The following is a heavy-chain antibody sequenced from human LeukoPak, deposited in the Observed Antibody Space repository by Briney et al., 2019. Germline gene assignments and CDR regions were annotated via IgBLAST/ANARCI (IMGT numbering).Heavy chain of an antibody. CDR3: ARGGDSSGWYTYYFDY. D-gene: IGHD6-19*01. CDR1: GYTFTSYG. V-gene: IGHV1-18*01. J-gene: IGHJ4*02. CDR2: ISAYNGNT. Sequence: ASVKVSCKASGYTFTSYGISWVRQAPGQGLEWMGWISAYNGNTNYAQKLQGRVTMTTDTSTSTAYRELRSMRSDDTAVYYCARGGDSSGWYTYYFDYWGQGTLVTVSS.